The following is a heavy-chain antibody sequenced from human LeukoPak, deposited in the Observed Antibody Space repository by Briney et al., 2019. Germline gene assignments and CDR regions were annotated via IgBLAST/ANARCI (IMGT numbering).Heavy chain of an antibody. Sequence: SETLSLTCTVSGGSISLHFWTWIRQPAGKGLEWIGRIYSSGSTNYNPSLKRRVTMSIDTSKNQFSLKVTSVTAADTAVYHCVRLQPNTGEWAFDIWGQGTMVSVSS. CDR2: IYSSGST. CDR1: GGSISLHF. J-gene: IGHJ3*02. CDR3: VRLQPNTGEWAFDI. D-gene: IGHD1-1*01. V-gene: IGHV4-4*07.